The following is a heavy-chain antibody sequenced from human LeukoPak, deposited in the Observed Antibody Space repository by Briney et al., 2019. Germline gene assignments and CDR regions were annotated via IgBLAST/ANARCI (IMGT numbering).Heavy chain of an antibody. CDR1: GGSISSYY. Sequence: SETLSLTCTVSGGSISSYYWSWIRQPPGKGLEWLGYIYYSGSTNYNPSLKSRVTISVDTSKNQFSLKLSSVTAADTAVYYCARALSDYGDYRFDYWGQGTLVTVSS. D-gene: IGHD4-17*01. V-gene: IGHV4-59*01. J-gene: IGHJ4*02. CDR2: IYYSGST. CDR3: ARALSDYGDYRFDY.